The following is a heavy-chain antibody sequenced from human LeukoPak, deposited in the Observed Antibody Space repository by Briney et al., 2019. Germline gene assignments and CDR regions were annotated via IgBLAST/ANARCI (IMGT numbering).Heavy chain of an antibody. CDR3: ATAPLRGLDYYYMDV. J-gene: IGHJ6*03. CDR2: IKEDGSVK. Sequence: GGSLRLSCAASEFTFSRYWMSWVRQAPGKGLEWVANIKEDGSVKNYLDSVRGRFTISRDNAKNSLYLQMNTLRAEDTAAYYCATAPLRGLDYYYMDVWGKGTTVTVSS. D-gene: IGHD4-17*01. V-gene: IGHV3-7*01. CDR1: EFTFSRYW.